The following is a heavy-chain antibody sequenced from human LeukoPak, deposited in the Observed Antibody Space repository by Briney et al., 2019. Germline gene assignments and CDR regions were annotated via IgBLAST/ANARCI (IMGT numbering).Heavy chain of an antibody. J-gene: IGHJ4*02. V-gene: IGHV1-3*01. D-gene: IGHD1-1*01. CDR1: GYTFTSYA. Sequence: ASVKVSCKASGYTFTSYAMHWVRQAPGQRLEWMGWINAGNGNTKYSQKFQGRVTITRDTSASTAYMELSSLRSEDTAVYYCARGGAGRVNYFDYWGQGTLVTVSS. CDR2: INAGNGNT. CDR3: ARGGAGRVNYFDY.